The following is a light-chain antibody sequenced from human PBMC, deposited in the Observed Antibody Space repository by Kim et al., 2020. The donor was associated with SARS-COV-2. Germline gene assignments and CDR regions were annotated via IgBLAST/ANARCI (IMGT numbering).Light chain of an antibody. CDR3: QQYNSYPWT. V-gene: IGKV1-5*01. CDR1: QSISSW. Sequence: GDRVTITCRASQSISSWLAWYQQKPGKAPKLLIYDASSLESGVPSRFSGSGSGTEFSLTISSLQPDDFATYYCQQYNSYPWTFGQGTKV. J-gene: IGKJ1*01. CDR2: DAS.